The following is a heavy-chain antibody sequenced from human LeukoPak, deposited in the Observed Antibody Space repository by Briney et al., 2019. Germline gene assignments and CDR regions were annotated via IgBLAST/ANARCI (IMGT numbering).Heavy chain of an antibody. D-gene: IGHD2-2*01. V-gene: IGHV4-30-4*08. J-gene: IGHJ4*02. Sequence: PSQTLSLTCTVSGGSISSGDYYWSWIRQPPGKGLEWIGYIYYSGSTYYNPSLKSRVTIPVDTSKNQFSLKLSSVTAADTAVYYCAREAPQLRLFDYWGQGTLVTVSS. CDR2: IYYSGST. CDR3: AREAPQLRLFDY. CDR1: GGSISSGDYY.